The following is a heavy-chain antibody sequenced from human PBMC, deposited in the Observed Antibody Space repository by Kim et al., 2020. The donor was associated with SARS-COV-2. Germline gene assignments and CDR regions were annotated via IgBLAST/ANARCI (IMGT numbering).Heavy chain of an antibody. CDR3: ARSMRSYCSSTSCYRSHRYYYYGMDV. Sequence: SETLSLTCTVSGGSISSYYWSWIRQPPGKGLEWIGYIYYSGSTNYNPSLKSRVTISVDTSKNQFSLKLSSVTAVDTAVYYCARSMRSYCSSTSCYRSHRYYYYGMDVWGQGTTVTVSS. D-gene: IGHD2-2*02. CDR2: IYYSGST. CDR1: GGSISSYY. V-gene: IGHV4-59*13. J-gene: IGHJ6*02.